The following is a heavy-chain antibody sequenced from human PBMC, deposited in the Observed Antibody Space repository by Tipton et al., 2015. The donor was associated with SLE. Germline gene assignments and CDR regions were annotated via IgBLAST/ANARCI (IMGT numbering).Heavy chain of an antibody. J-gene: IGHJ4*02. V-gene: IGHV1-18*01. Sequence: QLVQSGAEVKKPGASVKVSCKASGYTLTNYGISWVRQAPGQGLEWMGWISGDNDNTNYAQRLQGRVTMTTDTSTSTAYMELRSLTSDDTAVYYCARSRGANGPDYWGQGTLVTVSS. CDR3: ARSRGANGPDY. CDR2: ISGDNDNT. D-gene: IGHD4/OR15-4a*01. CDR1: GYTLTNYG.